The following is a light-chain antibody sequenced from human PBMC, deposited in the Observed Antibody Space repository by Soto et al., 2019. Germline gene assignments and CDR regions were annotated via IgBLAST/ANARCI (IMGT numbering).Light chain of an antibody. CDR1: KSLLYSNGYNY. J-gene: IGKJ1*01. CDR2: LGS. Sequence: DIVMTQSPLSLTVTPGEPASISCRSSKSLLYSNGYNYLDWYLQRPGQPPQLLIYLGSNRASGVPDRFSVSGSGTDFTLKISRVEAEDVGIYYCMQALEMRTFGQGTKVEIK. V-gene: IGKV2-28*01. CDR3: MQALEMRT.